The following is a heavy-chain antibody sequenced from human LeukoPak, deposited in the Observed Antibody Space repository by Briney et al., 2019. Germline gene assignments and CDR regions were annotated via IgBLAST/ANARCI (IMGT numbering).Heavy chain of an antibody. CDR2: IRYDGSNK. D-gene: IGHD6-6*01. CDR3: AKRGERQLVSYFDY. J-gene: IGHJ4*02. CDR1: GFTFSSYG. V-gene: IGHV3-30*02. Sequence: GGSLRLSCAASGFTFSSYGMHWVRQAPGKGLEWVAFIRYDGSNKYYADSVKGRFTISRDNSKNTLYLQMNSLRAEDTAVYYCAKRGERQLVSYFDYWGQGTLVTVSS.